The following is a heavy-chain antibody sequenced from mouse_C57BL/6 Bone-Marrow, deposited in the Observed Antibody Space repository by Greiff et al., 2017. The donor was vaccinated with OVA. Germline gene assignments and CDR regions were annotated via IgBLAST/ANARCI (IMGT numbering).Heavy chain of an antibody. J-gene: IGHJ4*01. CDR2: IYPSDSET. CDR3: ARLYLYYAMYY. CDR1: GYTFTSYW. Sequence: VQLQQPGAELVRPGSSVKLSCKASGYTFTSYWLDWVKQRPGQGLEWIGNIYPSDSETHYNQKFKDKATLTVDKSTSTAYMQLSSLTSEDSAVYYCARLYLYYAMYYWGQGTSVTVSS. V-gene: IGHV1-61*01. D-gene: IGHD5-1*01.